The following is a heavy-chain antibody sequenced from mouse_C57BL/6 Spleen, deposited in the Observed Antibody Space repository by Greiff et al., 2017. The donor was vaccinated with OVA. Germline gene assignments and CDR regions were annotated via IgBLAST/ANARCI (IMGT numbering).Heavy chain of an antibody. CDR2: ISDGGSYT. CDR1: GFTFSSYA. D-gene: IGHD1-1*01. J-gene: IGHJ2*01. CDR3: ARDRYYGSSYEGFDY. Sequence: EVQGVESGGGLVKPGGSLKLSCAASGFTFSSYAMSWVRQTPEKRLGWVATISDGGSYTYYPDNVKGRFTISRDNAKNNLYLQMSHLKSEDTAMYYCARDRYYGSSYEGFDYWGQGTTLTVSS. V-gene: IGHV5-4*01.